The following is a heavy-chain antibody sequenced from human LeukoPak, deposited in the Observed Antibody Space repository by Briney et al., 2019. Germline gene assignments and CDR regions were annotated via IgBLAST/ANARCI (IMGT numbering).Heavy chain of an antibody. J-gene: IGHJ5*02. V-gene: IGHV1-69*13. CDR2: IIPIFGTA. CDR1: GGTFSIYA. D-gene: IGHD3-22*01. Sequence: ASVKVSCKASGGTFSIYAISWVRQAPGQGLEWMGGIIPIFGTANYAQKFQGRVTITADESTSTAYMELSSLRSEDTAVYYCARDQAGIYDSSGYLGWFDPWGQGTLVTVSS. CDR3: ARDQAGIYDSSGYLGWFDP.